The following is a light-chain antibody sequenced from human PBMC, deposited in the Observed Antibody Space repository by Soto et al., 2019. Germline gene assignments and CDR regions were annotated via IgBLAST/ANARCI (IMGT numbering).Light chain of an antibody. V-gene: IGKV3-20*01. J-gene: IGKJ3*01. Sequence: EIVLTQSPGTLSLSPGERATLSCRASLSVTSNYLAWYQQIPGQAPRLLIYDASSLESGVPSRFSGSGSGTEFTLTISSLQPDDFATYYCQQYNSYPFTFGPGTKVDIK. CDR2: DAS. CDR1: LSVTSNY. CDR3: QQYNSYPFT.